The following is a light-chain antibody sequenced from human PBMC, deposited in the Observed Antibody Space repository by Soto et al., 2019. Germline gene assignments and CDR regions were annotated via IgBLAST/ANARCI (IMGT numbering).Light chain of an antibody. J-gene: IGLJ1*01. CDR2: EVA. CDR3: SSYRTGNTYV. CDR1: ISDVGDYNY. V-gene: IGLV2-14*01. Sequence: QSVLTQPASMSGSPGQSITISCTGTISDVGDYNYVSWYQQHPGKAPKLMLYEVANRPSGVSNRFSGSKSGITASLTISGLQAEDEADYYCSSYRTGNTYVFGTGTKVTVL.